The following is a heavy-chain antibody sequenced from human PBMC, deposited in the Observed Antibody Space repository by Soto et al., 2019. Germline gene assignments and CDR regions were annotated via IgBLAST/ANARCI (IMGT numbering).Heavy chain of an antibody. CDR2: ISGNGDST. V-gene: IGHV3-23*01. Sequence: GGSLRLSCAASGFTFSTCAMSWVRQAPGKGLEWVSGISGNGDSTFYADSVKGRFTISRDNSMLYLQMNSLRAEDTAVYYCAKWWDPTYYDILTGYCPMDVWGQGTTVTVSS. CDR3: AKWWDPTYYDILTGYCPMDV. J-gene: IGHJ6*02. D-gene: IGHD3-9*01. CDR1: GFTFSTCA.